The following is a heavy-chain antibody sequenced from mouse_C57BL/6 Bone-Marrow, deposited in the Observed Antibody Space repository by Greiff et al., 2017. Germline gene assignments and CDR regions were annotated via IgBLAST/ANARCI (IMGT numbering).Heavy chain of an antibody. J-gene: IGHJ2*01. CDR3: TGYYDGYSPY. CDR1: GFTFSNYW. D-gene: IGHD1-1*01. V-gene: IGHV6-3*01. CDR2: IRLKSDNYAT. Sequence: EVKLMESGGGLVQPGGSLKLSCVASGFTFSNYWMNWVRQSPAKGLEWVAQIRLKSDNYATNYAESVKGRFTISRDDSKSSVYLQMNTSRAEDTVIYYCTGYYDGYSPYWGQGTTLTVSS.